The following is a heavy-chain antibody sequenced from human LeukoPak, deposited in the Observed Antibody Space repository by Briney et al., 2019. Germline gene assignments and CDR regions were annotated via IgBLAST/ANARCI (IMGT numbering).Heavy chain of an antibody. V-gene: IGHV3-66*01. CDR3: AREEGYGSGSYYNDY. CDR2: IYSGGST. Sequence: GGSLRLSCAASGFTVSSNYMSWVRQAPGKGLEWVSVIYSGGSTYYADSVKGRFTISRDNSKNTLYLQMNSLRAEDTAVYYCAREEGYGSGSYYNDYWGQRTLVTVSS. J-gene: IGHJ4*02. CDR1: GFTVSSNY. D-gene: IGHD3-10*01.